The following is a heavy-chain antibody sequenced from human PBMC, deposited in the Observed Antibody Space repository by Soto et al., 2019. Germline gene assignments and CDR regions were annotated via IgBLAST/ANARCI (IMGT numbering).Heavy chain of an antibody. J-gene: IGHJ5*02. V-gene: IGHV3-11*05. CDR2: ISSSSSYT. CDR3: ARDQDWFDP. CDR1: GFSFSDYY. Sequence: PGGSLRLSCAASGFSFSDYYMSWIRQAPGKGLEWVSYISSSSSYTNYADSVKGRFTISRDNAKNSLYLQMNSLRAEDTAVYYCARDQDWFDPWGQGTLVTVSS.